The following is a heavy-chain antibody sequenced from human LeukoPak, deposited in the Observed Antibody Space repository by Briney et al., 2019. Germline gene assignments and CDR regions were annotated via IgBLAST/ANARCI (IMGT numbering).Heavy chain of an antibody. CDR1: GGSISSYY. J-gene: IGHJ4*02. V-gene: IGHV4-4*07. CDR2: IYTSGST. CDR3: ARSGIAADATDY. D-gene: IGHD6-13*01. Sequence: SETLSLTCTVSGGSISSYYWSWIRQPAGKGLEWIGRIYTSGSTNYNPSLKSRVTIPVDTSKNQFSLKLSSVTAADTAVYYCARSGIAADATDYWGQGTLVTVSS.